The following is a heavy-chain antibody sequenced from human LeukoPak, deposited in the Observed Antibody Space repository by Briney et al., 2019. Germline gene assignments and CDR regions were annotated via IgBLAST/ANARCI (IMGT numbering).Heavy chain of an antibody. D-gene: IGHD3-3*01. CDR3: ARAASNYDFWSGPPNFDY. Sequence: GGSLRLSCAASGFTFSTYGMHWVRQAPGKGLEWVAVISYDGSNKYSADSVKGRFTISRDNSKNTLYLQMNSLRAEDTAVYYCARAASNYDFWSGPPNFDYWGQGTLVTVSS. V-gene: IGHV3-30*03. CDR1: GFTFSTYG. CDR2: ISYDGSNK. J-gene: IGHJ4*02.